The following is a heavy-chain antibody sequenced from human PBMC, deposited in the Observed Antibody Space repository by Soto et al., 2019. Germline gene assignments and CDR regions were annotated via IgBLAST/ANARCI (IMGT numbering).Heavy chain of an antibody. D-gene: IGHD5-18*01. CDR3: AGGYSYGDY. J-gene: IGHJ4*02. V-gene: IGHV3-30*03. Sequence: QAQLVESGGGVVHPGRSLRLSCAASGFSFRSYGMRWVRQAPGKGLEWVALISHDGKTEYYADSVKGRFTISRDNSKNTLYLQMNSLSGEDTAVYYCAGGYSYGDYWGQGTLVIVSS. CDR1: GFSFRSYG. CDR2: ISHDGKTE.